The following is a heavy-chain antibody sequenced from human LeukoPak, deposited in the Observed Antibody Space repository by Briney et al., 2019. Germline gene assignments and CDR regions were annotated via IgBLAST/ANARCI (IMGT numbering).Heavy chain of an antibody. V-gene: IGHV3-23*01. CDR2: VTGSDGST. CDR3: TKFDY. CDR1: GFTFGSYA. Sequence: PGGSLRLSCAASGFTFGSYAMSWVRQAPGKGLEWVSTVTGSDGSTFYANSVKGWFTISRDNSKNTVFLHMTSLRAEDTAVYYCTKFDYWGQGVLVTVSS. J-gene: IGHJ4*02.